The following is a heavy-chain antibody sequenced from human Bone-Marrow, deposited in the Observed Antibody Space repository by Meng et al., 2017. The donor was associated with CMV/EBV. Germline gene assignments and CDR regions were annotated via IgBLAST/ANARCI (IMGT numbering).Heavy chain of an antibody. D-gene: IGHD6-13*01. CDR2: IYYSGST. Sequence: GSLRLSCTVSGGSISSGGYYWSWIRQHPGKGLEWIGYIYYSGSTNYNPSLKSRVTISVDTSKNQFSLKLSSVTAADTAVYYCARGGIAAAFYNWFDPWGQGTLVTVSS. CDR1: GGSISSGGYY. J-gene: IGHJ5*02. CDR3: ARGGIAAAFYNWFDP. V-gene: IGHV4-61*08.